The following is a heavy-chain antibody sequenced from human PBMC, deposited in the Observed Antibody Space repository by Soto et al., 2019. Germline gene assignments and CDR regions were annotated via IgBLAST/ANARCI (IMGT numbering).Heavy chain of an antibody. CDR1: GFTFSDYG. Sequence: QVQLVESGGGVVQPGRSLRLSCAASGFTFSDYGMHWVRQAPGKGLEWVAVVSYDGSEIYYAESVKGRFTISRDNSKNPLYLQMSSLRREDTAVYYCVRDSYCSSTSCYDGYGGQGTLVTVSS. V-gene: IGHV3-30*03. J-gene: IGHJ4*02. D-gene: IGHD2-2*01. CDR3: VRDSYCSSTSCYDGY. CDR2: VSYDGSEI.